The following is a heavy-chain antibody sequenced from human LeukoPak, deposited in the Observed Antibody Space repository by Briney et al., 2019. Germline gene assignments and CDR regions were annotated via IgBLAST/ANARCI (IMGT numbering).Heavy chain of an antibody. CDR3: VTYYFDSSGPKKNY. J-gene: IGHJ4*02. CDR1: GGSINNNIYY. D-gene: IGHD3-22*01. CDR2: VYYRGTT. V-gene: IGHV4-39*05. Sequence: PSENPSPTRTVSGGSINNNIYYWGWNRQPPGKGLGWIGSVYYRGTTYYNPSLKSRVTISVDTSKKQFSLKLSSVTAADTAVYYCVTYYFDSSGPKKNYWGQGTLVTVSS.